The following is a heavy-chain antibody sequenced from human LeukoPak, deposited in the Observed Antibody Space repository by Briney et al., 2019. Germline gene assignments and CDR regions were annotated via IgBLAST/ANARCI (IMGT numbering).Heavy chain of an antibody. CDR3: ASWAGNTQSDSWSGPFDY. J-gene: IGHJ4*02. Sequence: PGGSLRVSCAVSGLTFSNFKMNWVRQAPGKGLEWVSYISDSGRTTFYADSVKGRFTISRDNAKNSLYLQMSSLRVEDTAVYYCASWAGNTQSDSWSGPFDYWGQGTLVTVSS. D-gene: IGHD3-3*01. V-gene: IGHV3-48*03. CDR2: ISDSGRTT. CDR1: GLTFSNFK.